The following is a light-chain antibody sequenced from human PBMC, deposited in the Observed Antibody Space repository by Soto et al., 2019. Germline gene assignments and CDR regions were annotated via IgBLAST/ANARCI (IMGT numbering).Light chain of an antibody. CDR3: QQYYSTPLT. J-gene: IGKJ3*01. CDR2: WAS. CDR1: QNILYSSNNKNY. Sequence: DIVMTQSPDSLAVSLGERATINCKSSQNILYSSNNKNYLAWYQQKPGLPPKLLIYWASTRESGVPDRFSGSGSGTDFALTISSQQAEDVAVYYCQQYYSTPLTFGPGTKVDIK. V-gene: IGKV4-1*01.